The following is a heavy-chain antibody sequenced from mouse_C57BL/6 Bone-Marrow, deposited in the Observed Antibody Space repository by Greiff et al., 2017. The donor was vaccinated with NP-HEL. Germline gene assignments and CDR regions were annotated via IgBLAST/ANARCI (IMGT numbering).Heavy chain of an antibody. V-gene: IGHV14-4*01. Sequence: EVQLQQSGAELVRPGASVKLSCTASGFNIKDDYMHWVKQRPEQGLEWIGWIDPENGDTEYASKFQGKAPITADTSSNTAYLQLSSLTSEDTAVYYCTTWGTTKDYAMDYWGQGTSVTVSS. J-gene: IGHJ4*01. CDR1: GFNIKDDY. CDR3: TTWGTTKDYAMDY. CDR2: IDPENGDT. D-gene: IGHD1-1*01.